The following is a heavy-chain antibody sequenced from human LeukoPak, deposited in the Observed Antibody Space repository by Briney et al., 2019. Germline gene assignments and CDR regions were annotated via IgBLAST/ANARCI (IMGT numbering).Heavy chain of an antibody. J-gene: IGHJ4*02. CDR1: GFTFSSYA. CDR3: ATFQGAYCGGDCHLRPDY. V-gene: IGHV3-23*01. Sequence: GGSLRLSCAASGFTFSSYAMSWVRQAPGKGLEWVSAISGSGDSTYYADSVKGRFTISRDNSKNTLYLQMNSLRAEDTAIYYCATFQGAYCGGDCHLRPDYWGQGTLVTVSS. CDR2: ISGSGDST. D-gene: IGHD2-21*02.